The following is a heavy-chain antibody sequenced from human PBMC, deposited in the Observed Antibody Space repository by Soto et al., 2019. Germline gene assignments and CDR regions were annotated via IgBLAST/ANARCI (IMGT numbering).Heavy chain of an antibody. CDR3: ARGRGETAMAWYS. V-gene: IGHV4-59*01. CDR1: GGSISSYY. Sequence: QVQLQESGPGLVKPSDTLSLTCTVSGGSISSYYWSWIRQSPGKGLEWIGYISYSGSTKYNPSLKSRVTISVDTSKNQFSMKLRSVTDADTAVYYCARGRGETAMAWYSWGQGPLFTVSS. J-gene: IGHJ4*02. D-gene: IGHD5-18*01. CDR2: ISYSGST.